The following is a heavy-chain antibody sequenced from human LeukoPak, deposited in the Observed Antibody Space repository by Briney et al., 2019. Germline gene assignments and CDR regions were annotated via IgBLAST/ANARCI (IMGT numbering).Heavy chain of an antibody. CDR1: GGSISSGSYY. V-gene: IGHV4-61*02. Sequence: PSETLSLTCTVSGGSISSGSYYWSWIRQPAGKGLEWIGRIYTSGSTNYNPSLKGRVTISVDTSKNQFSLKLSSVTAADTAVYYCARGRTFDYFDYWGQGTLVTVSS. CDR3: ARGRTFDYFDY. J-gene: IGHJ4*02. CDR2: IYTSGST.